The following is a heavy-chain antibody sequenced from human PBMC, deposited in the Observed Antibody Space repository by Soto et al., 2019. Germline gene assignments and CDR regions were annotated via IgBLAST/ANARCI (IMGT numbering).Heavy chain of an antibody. V-gene: IGHV3-30*18. CDR2: ISYDGSNK. Sequence: GGSLRLSCAASGFTFSSYGMHWVRQAPGKGLEWVAVISYDGSNKYYADSVKGRFTISRDNSKNTLYLQMNSLRAEDTAVYYCAKAAIVGARLKYYFDYWGQGTLVTAPQ. J-gene: IGHJ4*02. CDR1: GFTFSSYG. CDR3: AKAAIVGARLKYYFDY. D-gene: IGHD1-26*01.